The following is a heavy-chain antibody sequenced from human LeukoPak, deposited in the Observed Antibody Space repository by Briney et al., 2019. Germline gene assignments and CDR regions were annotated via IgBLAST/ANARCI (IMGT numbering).Heavy chain of an antibody. Sequence: GGSLRLSCAASGFTFSTYWMHWVRQAPGKGLVWVSRINTDGSSTSYADSVKGRFTVSRDNAKNTLYLQMNSPRAEDTAVYYCARDPGGVLVNYYFDFWGQGTLVTVSS. D-gene: IGHD2-8*02. CDR1: GFTFSTYW. J-gene: IGHJ4*02. V-gene: IGHV3-74*01. CDR2: INTDGSST. CDR3: ARDPGGVLVNYYFDF.